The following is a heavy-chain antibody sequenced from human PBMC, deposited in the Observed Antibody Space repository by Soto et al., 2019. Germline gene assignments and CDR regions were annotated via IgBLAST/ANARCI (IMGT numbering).Heavy chain of an antibody. CDR1: GFTFSSYS. CDR3: ARAAAGSLSILQGY. D-gene: IGHD6-13*01. CDR2: ISSSSSYI. V-gene: IGHV3-21*01. Sequence: GGPLRLSCAASGFTFSSYSMNWVRQAPGKGLEWVSSISSSSSYIYYADSVKGRFTISRDNAKNSLYLQMNSLRAEDTAVYYCARAAAGSLSILQGYWGQGTLVTVSS. J-gene: IGHJ4*02.